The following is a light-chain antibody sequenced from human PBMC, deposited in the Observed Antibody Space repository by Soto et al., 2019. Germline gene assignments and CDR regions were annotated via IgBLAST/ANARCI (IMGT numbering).Light chain of an antibody. Sequence: EIVLTQSPGTLSLSPGERATLSFRASQSVSSSYLAWYQQKPGQAPRLLIYGASSRATGIPDRFSGSGSGTDFTLTISRVEPEDFAVYYCQQYLSLPVTFGQGTRLEIK. J-gene: IGKJ5*01. V-gene: IGKV3-20*01. CDR2: GAS. CDR3: QQYLSLPVT. CDR1: QSVSSSY.